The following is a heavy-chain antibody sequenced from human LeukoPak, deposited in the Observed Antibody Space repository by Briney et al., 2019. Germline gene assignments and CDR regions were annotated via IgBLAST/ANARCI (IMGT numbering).Heavy chain of an antibody. D-gene: IGHD6-19*01. Sequence: SETLSLTCTVSGGSISSYYWSWIRQPAGKGLEWIGSIYYSGSTYYNPSLKSRVIISVDTSKNQFSLKLSSVTAADTAVYYCARHRRGAVVPPRGMDVWGQGTTVTVSS. CDR3: ARHRRGAVVPPRGMDV. V-gene: IGHV4-59*05. J-gene: IGHJ6*02. CDR1: GGSISSYY. CDR2: IYYSGST.